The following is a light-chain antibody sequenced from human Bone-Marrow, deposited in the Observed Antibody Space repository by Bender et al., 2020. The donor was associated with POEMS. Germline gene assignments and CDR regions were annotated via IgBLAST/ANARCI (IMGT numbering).Light chain of an antibody. Sequence: QSVLTQPPSASGTPGQRVTISCSGGSSNIGAHAVNWYQHLPGTAPKLLIYSSHRRPSEVPDRFSGSRSGASASLAIGGLQSEDEADYYCATWDDSLNGWVFGGGTKLTVL. J-gene: IGLJ3*02. CDR3: ATWDDSLNGWV. CDR1: SSNIGAHA. CDR2: SSH. V-gene: IGLV1-44*01.